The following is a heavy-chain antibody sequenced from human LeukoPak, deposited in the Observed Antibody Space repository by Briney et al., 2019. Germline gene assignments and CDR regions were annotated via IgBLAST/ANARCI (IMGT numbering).Heavy chain of an antibody. D-gene: IGHD2-15*01. Sequence: GGSLRLSCAASGFTFSDSAIHWVRQASGQGLEWVGRIRSKSNSYATAYAASVKGRFTISRDDSKNTAYLQMNSLQTEDTAVYYCTRWDGNCYGCAWDYWGQGTLVTVSS. CDR3: TRWDGNCYGCAWDY. CDR2: IRSKSNSYAT. CDR1: GFTFSDSA. V-gene: IGHV3-73*01. J-gene: IGHJ4*02.